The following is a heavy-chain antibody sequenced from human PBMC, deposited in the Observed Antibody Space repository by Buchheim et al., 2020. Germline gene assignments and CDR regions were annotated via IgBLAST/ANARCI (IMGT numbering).Heavy chain of an antibody. CDR3: ARARYCSGGNCYYYYYYYMDV. Sequence: EVQLVESGGGLVQPGGSLRLSCAASGFTFSSYEMNWVRQAPGKGLEWVSYISSSGSTIYYADSVKGRFTISRDNAKNSLYLQMNSLRAEDTAVYYCARARYCSGGNCYYYYYYYMDVWGKGTT. V-gene: IGHV3-48*03. J-gene: IGHJ6*03. D-gene: IGHD2-15*01. CDR1: GFTFSSYE. CDR2: ISSSGSTI.